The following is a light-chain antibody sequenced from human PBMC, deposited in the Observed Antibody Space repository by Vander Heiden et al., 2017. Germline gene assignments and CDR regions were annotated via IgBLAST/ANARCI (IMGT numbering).Light chain of an antibody. V-gene: IGLV3-21*03. CDR2: DDS. CDR3: QVWDSSSDHWV. CDR1: NIGSHS. Sequence: SYVLTQPPSVSVAPGKTARITCGGNNIGSHSVHWYQQKPGQAPVLVVYDDSERPSGIPERFSGSNSGNTATLTISRVEAGDEADYYCQVWDSSSDHWVFGGGTKLTVL. J-gene: IGLJ3*02.